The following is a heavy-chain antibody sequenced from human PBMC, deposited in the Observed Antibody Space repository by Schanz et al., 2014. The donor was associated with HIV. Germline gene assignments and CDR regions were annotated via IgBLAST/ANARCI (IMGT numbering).Heavy chain of an antibody. CDR2: VTNSGSYV. V-gene: IGHV3-23*05. CDR3: AKRSGRSFGYFDS. D-gene: IGHD2-15*01. J-gene: IGHJ4*02. Sequence: EVQLLESGGDLAQPGDSLRLSCVASGFVFRDFAMAWVRQAPGKGLEWVSAVTNSGSYVNYADSVKGRFTMSRDNSKNTLSLQTDSLRVDDTAIYYCAKRSGRSFGYFDSWGQGLLVTVSS. CDR1: GFVFRDFA.